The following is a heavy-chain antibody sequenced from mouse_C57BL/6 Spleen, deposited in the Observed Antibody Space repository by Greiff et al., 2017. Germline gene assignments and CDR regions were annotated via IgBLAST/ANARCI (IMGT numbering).Heavy chain of an antibody. V-gene: IGHV1-15*01. J-gene: IGHJ1*03. D-gene: IGHD1-1*01. CDR3: TRRYYGSSHWYFDV. CDR2: IDPETGGT. CDR1: GYTFTDYE. Sequence: VQLQQSGAELVRPGASVTLSCKASGYTFTDYEMHWVKQTPVHGLEWIGAIDPETGGTAYNQKFKGKAILTADKSSSTAYMELRSLTSEDSAVDYCTRRYYGSSHWYFDVWGTGTTVTVSS.